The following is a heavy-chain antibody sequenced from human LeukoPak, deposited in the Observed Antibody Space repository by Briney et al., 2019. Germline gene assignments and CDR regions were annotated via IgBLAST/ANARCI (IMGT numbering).Heavy chain of an antibody. Sequence: PGGSLRLSCAASGFTFSSYAMSWVRQAPGKGLEWVSVISGSGGSTHYADSVKGRFTISRDYSKNTLYLQMNSLRAEDTAVYYCAKDSLIQIYYYGSGTDAFDIWGQGTMVTVSS. D-gene: IGHD3-10*01. CDR3: AKDSLIQIYYYGSGTDAFDI. J-gene: IGHJ3*02. CDR2: ISGSGGST. CDR1: GFTFSSYA. V-gene: IGHV3-23*01.